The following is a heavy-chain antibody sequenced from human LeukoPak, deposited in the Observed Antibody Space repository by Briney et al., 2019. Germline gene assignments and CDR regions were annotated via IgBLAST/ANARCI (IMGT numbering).Heavy chain of an antibody. CDR1: GYTFTGYY. V-gene: IGHV1-2*02. CDR3: ARDISRGYYYDSSGYPPNDY. J-gene: IGHJ4*02. CDR2: INPNSGGT. Sequence: ASVKVSCKASGYTFTGYYMHWVRQAPGQGLEWMGWINPNSGGTNYAQKFQGRVTMTRDTSISTAYMELSRLRSDDTAVYYCARDISRGYYYDSSGYPPNDYWGQGTLVTVSS. D-gene: IGHD3-22*01.